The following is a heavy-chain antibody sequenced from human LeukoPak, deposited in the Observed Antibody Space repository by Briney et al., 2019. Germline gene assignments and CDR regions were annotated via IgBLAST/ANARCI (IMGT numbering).Heavy chain of an antibody. CDR1: GFTFSSFV. V-gene: IGHV4-39*01. Sequence: PGGSLRLSCAASGFTFSSFVMSWVRQAPGKGLEWIGSIYYSGSTYYNPSLKSRVTISVDTSKNQFSLKLSSVTAADTAVYYCARHVPPEGGDSNYEYFDYWGQGTLVTVSS. CDR2: IYYSGST. J-gene: IGHJ4*02. CDR3: ARHVPPEGGDSNYEYFDY. D-gene: IGHD4-11*01.